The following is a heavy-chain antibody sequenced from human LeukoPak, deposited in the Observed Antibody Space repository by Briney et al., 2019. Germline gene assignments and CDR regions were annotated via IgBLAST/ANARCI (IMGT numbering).Heavy chain of an antibody. J-gene: IGHJ4*02. CDR1: GGTFSSYA. Sequence: SVKVSCKASGGTFSSYAISRVRQAPGQGLEWMGGIIPIFGTANYAQKFQGRVTITTDESTSTAYMELSSLRSEDTAVYYCARVSLAVAGTSLGPFDYWGQGTLVTVSS. CDR2: IIPIFGTA. CDR3: ARVSLAVAGTSLGPFDY. V-gene: IGHV1-69*05. D-gene: IGHD6-19*01.